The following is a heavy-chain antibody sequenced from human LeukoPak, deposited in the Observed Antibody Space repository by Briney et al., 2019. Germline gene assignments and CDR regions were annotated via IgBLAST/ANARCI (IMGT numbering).Heavy chain of an antibody. D-gene: IGHD2-15*01. CDR2: INHSGST. CDR3: ARAVVVAATPGYFDY. Sequence: SETLSLICAVYGGSFSGYYWSWIRQPPGKGLEWIGEINHSGSTNYNPSLKSRVTISVDTSKDQFSLKLSSVTAADTAVYYCARAVVVAATPGYFDYWGQGTLVTVSS. J-gene: IGHJ4*02. CDR1: GGSFSGYY. V-gene: IGHV4-34*01.